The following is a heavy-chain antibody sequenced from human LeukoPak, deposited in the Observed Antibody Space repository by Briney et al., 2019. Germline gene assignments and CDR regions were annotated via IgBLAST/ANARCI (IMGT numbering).Heavy chain of an antibody. CDR1: GFTFSSYA. CDR3: ARRRIVGSTDDAFDI. J-gene: IGHJ3*02. D-gene: IGHD1-26*01. V-gene: IGHV3-30-3*01. CDR2: ISSDGNTK. Sequence: GGSLRLSCAASGFTFSSYAMHWVRQAPGKGLEWAAVISSDGNTKYYADSVKGRFTISRDNSNNTLYLQMNSLRADDTAIYYCARRRIVGSTDDAFDIWGQGTMVTVSS.